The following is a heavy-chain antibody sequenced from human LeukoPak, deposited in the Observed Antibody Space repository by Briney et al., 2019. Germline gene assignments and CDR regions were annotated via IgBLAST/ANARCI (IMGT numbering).Heavy chain of an antibody. Sequence: ASVKVSCKASGYRFTSYGISWVRQAPGQGLEWMGWISAYNGNTNYAQKLQGRVTMTTVTSTSTAYVELRSLRSDDTAVYYCARGGDGDILTGLVFDYWGQGTLVTVSS. CDR1: GYRFTSYG. CDR3: ARGGDGDILTGLVFDY. J-gene: IGHJ4*02. CDR2: ISAYNGNT. V-gene: IGHV1-18*01. D-gene: IGHD3-9*01.